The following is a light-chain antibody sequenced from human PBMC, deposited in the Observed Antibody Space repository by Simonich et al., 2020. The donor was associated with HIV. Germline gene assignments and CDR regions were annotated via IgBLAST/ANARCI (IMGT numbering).Light chain of an antibody. CDR3: MQGIHKT. CDR1: QSLLHSDGTTY. Sequence: DILMTQTPLSLSVTPGQPASISCKSIQSLLHSDGTTYLYWYLQKPGQSPQLLIYEVSSRFSGEPDRFSGSGSGTEFTLKISRVEAEDVGIYYCMQGIHKTFGQGTKLEIK. J-gene: IGKJ2*01. V-gene: IGKV2-29*02. CDR2: EVS.